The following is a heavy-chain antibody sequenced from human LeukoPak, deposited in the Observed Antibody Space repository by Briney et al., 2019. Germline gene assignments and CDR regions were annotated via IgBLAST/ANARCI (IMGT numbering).Heavy chain of an antibody. CDR1: GGSFSGYY. J-gene: IGHJ4*02. CDR3: ARVRDCSSTSCYTRENYFDY. CDR2: INHSGST. D-gene: IGHD2-2*02. Sequence: SETLSLTCAVCGGSFSGYYWSWIRQPPGKGLEWIGEINHSGSTNYNPSLKSRVTISVDTSKNQFSLKLSSVTAADTAVYYCARVRDCSSTSCYTRENYFDYWGQGTLVTVSS. V-gene: IGHV4-34*01.